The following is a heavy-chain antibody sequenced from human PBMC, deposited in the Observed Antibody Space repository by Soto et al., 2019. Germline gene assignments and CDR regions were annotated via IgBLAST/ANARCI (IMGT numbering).Heavy chain of an antibody. CDR2: ISSSGSTI. V-gene: IGHV3-48*03. D-gene: IGHD2-2*02. Sequence: HPGGSLRLSCAASGFTFSSYEMNWVRQAPGKGLEWVSYISSSGSTIYYADSVKGRFTISRDNAKNSLYLQMNSLRAEDTAVYYCARGRCSSTSCYTYYYYGMDVWGQGTTVTVSS. CDR3: ARGRCSSTSCYTYYYYGMDV. J-gene: IGHJ6*02. CDR1: GFTFSSYE.